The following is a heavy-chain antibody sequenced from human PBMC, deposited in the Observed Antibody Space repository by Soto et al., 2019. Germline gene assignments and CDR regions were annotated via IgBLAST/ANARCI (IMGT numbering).Heavy chain of an antibody. J-gene: IGHJ4*02. V-gene: IGHV4-59*01. CDR1: GGSISSYY. D-gene: IGHD5-12*01. CDR3: ARDKGGYSGYVSH. Sequence: PSETLSLTCTVSGGSISSYYWSWIRQPPGKGLEWIGYIYYSGSTNYNPSLKSRVTISVDTSKNQFSLKLSSVTAADTAVYYCARDKGGYSGYVSHWSQGTLVTVSS. CDR2: IYYSGST.